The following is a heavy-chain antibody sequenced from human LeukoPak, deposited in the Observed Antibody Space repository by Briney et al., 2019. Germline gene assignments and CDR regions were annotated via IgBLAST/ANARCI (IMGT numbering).Heavy chain of an antibody. V-gene: IGHV4-61*02. Sequence: PSETLSLTCTVSGGSISSGSYYWSWIRQPAGKGLEWIGRIYTSGSTNYNPSPKSRVTISVDTSKNQFSLKLSSVTAADTAVYYCARTPLPNYYDSSGYWRINWFDPWGQGTLVTVSS. CDR3: ARTPLPNYYDSSGYWRINWFDP. CDR1: GGSISSGSYY. J-gene: IGHJ5*02. CDR2: IYTSGST. D-gene: IGHD3-22*01.